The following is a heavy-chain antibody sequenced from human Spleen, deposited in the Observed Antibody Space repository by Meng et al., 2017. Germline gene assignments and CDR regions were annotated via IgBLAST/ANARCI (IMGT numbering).Heavy chain of an antibody. CDR2: INAANGYT. D-gene: IGHD1-26*01. CDR3: ARQWEE. J-gene: IGHJ4*02. V-gene: IGHV1-3*01. CDR1: GYSFTSYA. Sequence: VPLVQSGSELRQPGASVKVSCKASGYSFTSYAIHWVRQAPGQGLEWMGWINAANGYTEYSQRLQGRVTITRDTSASTAYMELSSLTSEDTAVYYCARQWEEWGQGTLVTVSS.